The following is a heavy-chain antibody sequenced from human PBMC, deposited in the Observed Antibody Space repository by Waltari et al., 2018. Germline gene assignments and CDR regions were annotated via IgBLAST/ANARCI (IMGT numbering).Heavy chain of an antibody. CDR1: GLTFRSHS. V-gene: IGHV3-21*01. CDR3: AREVMATTNWFDP. D-gene: IGHD2-21*01. CDR2: ISSSRSYI. J-gene: IGHJ5*02. Sequence: EVQLVESGGGLVKPGGSLRLSCAASGLTFRSHSMSWVRQAPGKGLEWVSSISSSRSYIHDADSVKGRFTISRDNAKNSLYLQMNSLRAEDTAVYYCAREVMATTNWFDPWGQGTLVTVSS.